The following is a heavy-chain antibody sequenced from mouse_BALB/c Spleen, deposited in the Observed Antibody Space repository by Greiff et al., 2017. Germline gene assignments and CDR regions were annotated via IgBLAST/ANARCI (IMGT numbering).Heavy chain of an antibody. J-gene: IGHJ2*01. CDR1: GFTFSSYA. V-gene: IGHV5-6-5*01. D-gene: IGHD1-1*02. CDR3: ARGGVGPPFDY. Sequence: EVNVVESGGGLVKPGGSLKLSCAASGFTFSSYAMSWVRQTPEKRLGWVASISSGGSTYYPDSVKGRFTISRDNARNILYLQMSSLRSEDTAMYYCARGGVGPPFDYWGQGTTLTVSS. CDR2: ISSGGST.